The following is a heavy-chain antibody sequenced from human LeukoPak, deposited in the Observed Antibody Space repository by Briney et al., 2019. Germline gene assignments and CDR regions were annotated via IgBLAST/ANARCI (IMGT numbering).Heavy chain of an antibody. CDR1: GGTFSSYA. J-gene: IGHJ4*02. CDR2: IIPIFGTA. CDR3: AREGSGSYYSPIDY. Sequence: ASVKVSCKASGGTFSSYAISWVRQAPGQGLEWMGGIIPIFGTANYAQKLQGRVTMTTDTSTSTAYMELRSLRSDDTAVYYCAREGSGSYYSPIDYWGQGTLVTVSS. V-gene: IGHV1-69*05. D-gene: IGHD3-10*01.